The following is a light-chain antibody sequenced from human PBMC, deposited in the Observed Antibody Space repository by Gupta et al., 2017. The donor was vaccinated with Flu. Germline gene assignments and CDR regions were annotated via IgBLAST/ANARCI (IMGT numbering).Light chain of an antibody. CDR2: WAS. Sequence: SLGERATINGKSSQSLLYSSTNKNYLAWYQQKPGQPPKKLIYWASTRESGVPDRFSGSGSGTDFTLTISSLQAEDVAVYYCQQYYSIPYTFGQGTKLEIK. CDR3: QQYYSIPYT. J-gene: IGKJ2*01. CDR1: QSLLYSSTNKNY. V-gene: IGKV4-1*01.